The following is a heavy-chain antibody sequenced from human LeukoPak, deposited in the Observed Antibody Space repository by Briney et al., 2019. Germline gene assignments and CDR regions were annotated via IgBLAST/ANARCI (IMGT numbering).Heavy chain of an antibody. CDR2: IGLNGYPL. J-gene: IGHJ4*02. Sequence: PGGSLRLSCAVSGFPFNVYYMSWIRQAPGKGLEWISYIGLNGYPLDYADSVKGRFTISRDNANNLLYLDMDSLTAEDTAVYYCERKDFSSGSFNYWGQGSLVTVSS. V-gene: IGHV3-11*04. CDR1: GFPFNVYY. CDR3: ERKDFSSGSFNY. D-gene: IGHD3-22*01.